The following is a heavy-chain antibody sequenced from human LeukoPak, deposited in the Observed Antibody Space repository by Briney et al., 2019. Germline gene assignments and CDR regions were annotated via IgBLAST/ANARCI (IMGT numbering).Heavy chain of an antibody. V-gene: IGHV3-21*01. CDR3: ARTPDSCGYFHWFDP. CDR2: ISSSSSYI. CDR1: GFTFSSYS. J-gene: IGHJ5*02. Sequence: GGSLRLSCAASGFTFSSYSMNWVRQAPGKGLEWVSSISSSSSYIYYADSVKGRFTISRDNAKNSLYLQMNSLRAEDTAVYYCARTPDSCGYFHWFDPWGQGTLVTVSS. D-gene: IGHD3-22*01.